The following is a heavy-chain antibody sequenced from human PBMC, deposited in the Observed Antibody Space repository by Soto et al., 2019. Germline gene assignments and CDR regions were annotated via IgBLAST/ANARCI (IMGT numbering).Heavy chain of an antibody. D-gene: IGHD2-2*01. CDR2: ISYDGSKK. CDR3: ARDSTWTFS. Sequence: QVQLVESGGGVVQPGRSLRLSCAVSGFIFNSYDIHWVRQAPGKGLEWVAVISYDGSKKYHTDSVRGRFTIARDKSRNTVYLQMDSLRVEDTAVFYCARDSTWTFSWGQGTLVTVSS. CDR1: GFIFNSYD. J-gene: IGHJ5*02. V-gene: IGHV3-30*03.